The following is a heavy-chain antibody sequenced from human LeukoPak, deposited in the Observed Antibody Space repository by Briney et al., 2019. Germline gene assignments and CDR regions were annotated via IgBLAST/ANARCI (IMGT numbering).Heavy chain of an antibody. V-gene: IGHV4-4*07. CDR3: ARESSGTYYNPLGYMDV. J-gene: IGHJ6*03. CDR2: IFTSGIT. D-gene: IGHD3-10*01. Sequence: SETLSLTCTVSGGSLSLYYWNWIRQPAGKGLEWIGRIFTSGITNHNPSLKSRVTMSVDTSESQFSLNLSSVTAADTAVYYCARESSGTYYNPLGYMDVWGKGTTVTVSS. CDR1: GGSLSLYY.